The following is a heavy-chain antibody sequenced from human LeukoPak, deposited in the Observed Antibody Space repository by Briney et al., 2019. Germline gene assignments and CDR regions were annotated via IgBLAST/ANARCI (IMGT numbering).Heavy chain of an antibody. V-gene: IGHV4-4*02. Sequence: PSETLSLTCAVSGGSISSSNWWSWGRQPPGKGLEWIGEIHHSGSTNYNPSLKSRVTISVDKSKNQFSLKLSAVTAADTAVYYCARACCSSTPHAFDIWGQGTMVTVSS. CDR1: GGSISSSNW. CDR3: ARACCSSTPHAFDI. D-gene: IGHD2-2*01. J-gene: IGHJ3*02. CDR2: IHHSGST.